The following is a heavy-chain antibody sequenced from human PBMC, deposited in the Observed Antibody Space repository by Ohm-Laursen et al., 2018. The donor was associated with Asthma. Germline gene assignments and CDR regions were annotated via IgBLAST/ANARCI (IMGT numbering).Heavy chain of an antibody. V-gene: IGHV4-59*01. CDR2: FFLRGND. CDR1: GGSLSSSY. J-gene: IGHJ4*02. D-gene: IGHD6-6*01. CDR3: ARVGIAARVIDY. Sequence: GTLSLTCTVSGGSLSSSYWSWIRPPPGQGLEWLGYFFLRGNDNYHPSLKSRVTMSMGTSRDQFSLRLSSVTAADTAVYYCARVGIAARVIDYWGQGTLVTVSS.